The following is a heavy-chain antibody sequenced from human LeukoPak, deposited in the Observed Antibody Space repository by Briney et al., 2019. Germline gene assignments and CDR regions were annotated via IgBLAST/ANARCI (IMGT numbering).Heavy chain of an antibody. J-gene: IGHJ4*02. Sequence: ASVKVSCKTSGYTFTTYGITWVRQAPGQGLEWMGWISGYNGNTNYAEKFQGRVTMTTDTSTRTAHMELRNLRSDDTAFYYCARDDLDCSGGTCYPDNYWGQGTLVAVSA. CDR2: ISGYNGNT. V-gene: IGHV1-18*01. CDR1: GYTFTTYG. D-gene: IGHD2-15*01. CDR3: ARDDLDCSGGTCYPDNY.